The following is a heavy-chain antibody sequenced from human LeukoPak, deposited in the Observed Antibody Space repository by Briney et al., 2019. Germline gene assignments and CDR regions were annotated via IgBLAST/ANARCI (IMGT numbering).Heavy chain of an antibody. CDR2: IYSGGST. V-gene: IGHV3-53*01. D-gene: IGHD3-10*01. Sequence: SXXAXGFTFSSYAMGWVRQAPGKGLEWVSIIYSGGSTFYADSVKGRFTISRDNSKNTLYLQMNSRRAEETAVYYCXRGXSXXXXXDIWGXXTXVTVSS. J-gene: IGHJ3*02. CDR1: GFTFSSYA. CDR3: XRGXSXXXXXDI.